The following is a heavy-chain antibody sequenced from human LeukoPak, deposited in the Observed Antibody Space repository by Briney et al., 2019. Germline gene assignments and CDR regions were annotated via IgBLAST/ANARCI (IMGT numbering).Heavy chain of an antibody. D-gene: IGHD3-22*01. CDR1: GGTFSSYT. J-gene: IGHJ3*02. V-gene: IGHV1-69*02. Sequence: GSSVKVSCKASGGTFSSYTISWVRQAPGQGLEWMGRIIPILGIANYAQKFRGRVTITADKSTSTAYMELSSLRSEDTAVYYCARPSGYDSSGYFAFDIWGQGTMVTVSS. CDR2: IIPILGIA. CDR3: ARPSGYDSSGYFAFDI.